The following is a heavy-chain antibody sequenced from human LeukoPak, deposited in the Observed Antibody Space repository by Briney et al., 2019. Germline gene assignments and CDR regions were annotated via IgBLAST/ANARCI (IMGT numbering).Heavy chain of an antibody. CDR1: GFTFSSHA. J-gene: IGHJ6*02. V-gene: IGHV3-23*01. CDR3: ANFFYGVWYYGIDV. D-gene: IGHD4-17*01. CDR2: ISGSGDST. Sequence: PGGSLRLSCVASGFTFSSHAMSWVRQAPGKGLEWVSTISGSGDSTYYADSVKGRFTISRDNSRNTLYVQMNSLRAEDTAVYYCANFFYGVWYYGIDVWGQGTTVTVSS.